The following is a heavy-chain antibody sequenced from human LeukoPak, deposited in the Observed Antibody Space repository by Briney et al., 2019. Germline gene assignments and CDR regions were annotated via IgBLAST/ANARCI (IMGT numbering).Heavy chain of an antibody. CDR3: ARERGYSSRPFDY. Sequence: SETLSLTCAVYGGSFSGYYWSWIRQPPGKGLEWIGEINHSGSTNYNPPLKSRVTISVDTSKNQFSLKLSSVTAADTAVYYCARERGYSSRPFDYWGQGTLVTVSS. V-gene: IGHV4-34*01. CDR1: GGSFSGYY. D-gene: IGHD6-13*01. CDR2: INHSGST. J-gene: IGHJ4*02.